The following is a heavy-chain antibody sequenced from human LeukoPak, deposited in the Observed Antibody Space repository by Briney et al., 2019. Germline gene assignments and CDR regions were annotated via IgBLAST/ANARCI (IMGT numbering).Heavy chain of an antibody. D-gene: IGHD2-15*01. V-gene: IGHV4-61*02. J-gene: IGHJ4*02. CDR1: GGSISSGNYY. CDR3: ASSVRVAASRLVRPCHFDY. Sequence: SETLSLTCTVSGGSISSGNYYWSWIRQPAGKGLEWIGRIWADGAPTYRPSLKSRVTISVDTSKNQFSLRLSSVTAADTAVYYCASSVRVAASRLVRPCHFDYWGQGTLVTVSS. CDR2: IWADGAP.